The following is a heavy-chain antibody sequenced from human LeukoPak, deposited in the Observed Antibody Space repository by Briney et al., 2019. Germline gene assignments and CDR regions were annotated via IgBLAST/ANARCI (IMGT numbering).Heavy chain of an antibody. D-gene: IGHD3-3*01. J-gene: IGHJ3*02. CDR2: IYYSGST. CDR1: GDSISSNNYY. CDR3: ARLRITIFGVVTPGHAFDI. Sequence: SETLSLTCTVSGDSISSNNYYWAWIRQSPERGLEWIGSIYYSGSTYYNPSLKSRVTISVDTSKNRFSLKLSSVTAADTAVYYCARLRITIFGVVTPGHAFDIWGQGTMVTVSS. V-gene: IGHV4-39*01.